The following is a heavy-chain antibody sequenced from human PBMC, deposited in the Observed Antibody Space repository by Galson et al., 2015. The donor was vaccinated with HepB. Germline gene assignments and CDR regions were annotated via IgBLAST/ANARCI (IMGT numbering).Heavy chain of an antibody. CDR1: GFTFSSYA. CDR3: ARDGFREYYDFWSGYYMIYFDY. J-gene: IGHJ4*02. Sequence: SLRLSCAASGFTFSSYAMHWVRQAPGKGLEWVAVISYDGSNKYYADSVKGRFTISRDNSKNTLYLQMNSLRAEDTAVYYCARDGFREYYDFWSGYYMIYFDYWGQGTLVTVSS. V-gene: IGHV3-30-3*01. D-gene: IGHD3-3*01. CDR2: ISYDGSNK.